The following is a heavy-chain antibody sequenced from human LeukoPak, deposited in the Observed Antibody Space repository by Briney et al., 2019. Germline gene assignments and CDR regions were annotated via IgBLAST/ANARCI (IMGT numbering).Heavy chain of an antibody. CDR1: GFTFDDYT. CDR3: ARATSGYDFYYYYMDV. Sequence: PGGSLRLSCAASGFTFDDYTMHWVRQAPGKGLEWVSLISWDGGSTYYADSVKGRFTISRDNSKNTLYLQMNSLRAEDTAVYYCARATSGYDFYYYYMDVWGKGTTVTISS. J-gene: IGHJ6*03. V-gene: IGHV3-43*01. CDR2: ISWDGGST. D-gene: IGHD5-12*01.